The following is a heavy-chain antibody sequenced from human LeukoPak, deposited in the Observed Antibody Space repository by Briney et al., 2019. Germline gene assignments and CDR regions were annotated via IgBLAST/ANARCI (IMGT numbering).Heavy chain of an antibody. CDR3: ARDRVIVGPSDGFDI. V-gene: IGHV1-2*02. J-gene: IGHJ3*02. CDR1: GYTFTGYY. D-gene: IGHD3-22*01. Sequence: GASVKVSCKASGYTFTGYYINWVRQAPGQGLEWMGWINPNSGGTNYAQKFQGRVTMSRDTSISTAYMELSRLRSDDTAVYYCARDRVIVGPSDGFDIWGQGTMVTVSS. CDR2: INPNSGGT.